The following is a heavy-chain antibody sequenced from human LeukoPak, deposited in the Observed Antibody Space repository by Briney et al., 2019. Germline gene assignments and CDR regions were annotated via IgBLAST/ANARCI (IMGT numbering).Heavy chain of an antibody. CDR1: GFTFSSYA. CDR2: VSGSGGST. Sequence: PGGSLRLSCAASGFTFSSYAMSWVRQAPGKGLEWVSAVSGSGGSTYYADSVKGRFTISRDNSKNTLYLQMNSLRAKDTAVYYCAKVGYYYDSSGYYYFDYWGQGTLVTVSS. D-gene: IGHD3-22*01. J-gene: IGHJ4*02. CDR3: AKVGYYYDSSGYYYFDY. V-gene: IGHV3-23*01.